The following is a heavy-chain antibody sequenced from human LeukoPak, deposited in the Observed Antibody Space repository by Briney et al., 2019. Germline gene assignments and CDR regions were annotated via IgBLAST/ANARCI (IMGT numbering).Heavy chain of an antibody. V-gene: IGHV4-4*07. CDR1: GGSISTYY. CDR3: ARARISRPFDY. J-gene: IGHJ4*02. CDR2: IYYSGST. Sequence: SETLSLTCTVSGGSISTYYWSWIRQPAGKGLEWIGSIYYSGSTYYNPSLKSRVTISVDTSKNQFSLKLSSVTAADTAVYYCARARISRPFDYWGQGTLVTVSS. D-gene: IGHD2/OR15-2a*01.